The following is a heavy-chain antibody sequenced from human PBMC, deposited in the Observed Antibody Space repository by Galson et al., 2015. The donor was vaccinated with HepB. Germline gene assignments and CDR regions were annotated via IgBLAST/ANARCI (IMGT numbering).Heavy chain of an antibody. CDR3: VRDTSSSTWYRRGDFYYHYGVDV. J-gene: IGHJ6*02. V-gene: IGHV3-30*03. CDR2: ISHDGNE. Sequence: SLRLSCAASGFTFSNYGMHWVRQAPGKGLEWVALISHDGNEYYADSVKGRFTISRDNSKNTQYLQMNSLRGEDTAVYYCVRDTSSSTWYRRGDFYYHYGVDVWGQGTTVTVSS. D-gene: IGHD6-13*01. CDR1: GFTFSNYG.